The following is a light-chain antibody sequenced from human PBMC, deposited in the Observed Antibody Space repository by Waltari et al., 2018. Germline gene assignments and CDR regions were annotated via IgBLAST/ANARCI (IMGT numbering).Light chain of an antibody. CDR2: ENS. V-gene: IGLV1-51*02. Sequence: QSVLTQPPSVSAAPGQRVTISCSGGSSNIGNTYVSWYRQFPGTAPKLLIYENSERPSGIPCLFAGSKSGTSATLDITGLQAGDEADYYCGTWDSSLSGAVFGGGTHLTVL. J-gene: IGLJ7*01. CDR3: GTWDSSLSGAV. CDR1: SSNIGNTY.